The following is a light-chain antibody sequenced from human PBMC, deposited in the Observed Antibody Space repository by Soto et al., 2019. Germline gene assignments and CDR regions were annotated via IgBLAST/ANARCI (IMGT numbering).Light chain of an antibody. CDR1: QSVSSN. CDR2: GAS. Sequence: EIVMTQSPATLSVSPGERATLSCRASQSVSSNFAWYQQKPGQAPRLLIYGASTRPTGIPARFGGSGSGTEFTLTISSLQSEDFAVYYCKQYNNWPPLTFGGGTKVEIK. CDR3: KQYNNWPPLT. V-gene: IGKV3-15*01. J-gene: IGKJ4*01.